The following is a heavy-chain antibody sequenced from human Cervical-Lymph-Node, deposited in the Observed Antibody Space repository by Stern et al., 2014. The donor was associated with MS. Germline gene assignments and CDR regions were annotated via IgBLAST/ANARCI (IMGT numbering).Heavy chain of an antibody. CDR3: AREESEGGGMDV. CDR2: INPNGGST. Sequence: QVQLVQSGAEVTKPGTSVRISCKASGYTFTAYYMDWVRQAPGQGLEWMGVINPNGGSTRYSQRFQGRVTMTRDTSTSTVYMELSSLRYEDTAVYYCAREESEGGGMDVWGQGTTVTVSS. V-gene: IGHV1-46*01. D-gene: IGHD3-16*01. J-gene: IGHJ6*02. CDR1: GYTFTAYY.